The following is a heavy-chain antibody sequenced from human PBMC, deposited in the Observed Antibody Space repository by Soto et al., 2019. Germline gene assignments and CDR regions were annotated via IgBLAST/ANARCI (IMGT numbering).Heavy chain of an antibody. D-gene: IGHD1-1*01. Sequence: PGGSLRLSCAASGFTFSSYAMSWARQAPGKGLEWVSSISNSGGSTYHADSVKGRFTISRDDSEKTLYLQMNSLRVEDAAIYFCAKGKISTTGLNYWGQGTLVTVSS. V-gene: IGHV3-23*01. CDR2: ISNSGGST. J-gene: IGHJ4*02. CDR1: GFTFSSYA. CDR3: AKGKISTTGLNY.